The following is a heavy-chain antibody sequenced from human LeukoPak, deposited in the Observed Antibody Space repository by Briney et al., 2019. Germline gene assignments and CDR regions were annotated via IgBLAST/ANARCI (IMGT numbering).Heavy chain of an antibody. V-gene: IGHV1-69*10. CDR2: IIPIFGIA. D-gene: IGHD3-22*01. Sequence: WASVKVSCKAPGGTFSSYAISWVRQTPGQGLEWMGGIIPIFGIANYAQKFQGRVTIAADKSTSTAYMELSSLRSEDTAVYYCASRPHYYDSSGYLYWGQGTLVTVSS. CDR1: GGTFSSYA. CDR3: ASRPHYYDSSGYLY. J-gene: IGHJ4*02.